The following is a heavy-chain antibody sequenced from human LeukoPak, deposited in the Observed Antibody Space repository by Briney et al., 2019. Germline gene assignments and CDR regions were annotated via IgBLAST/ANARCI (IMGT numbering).Heavy chain of an antibody. V-gene: IGHV3-23*01. CDR1: GFTFSSYA. D-gene: IGHD3-10*01. CDR2: IGGSGGGT. Sequence: GGSLRLSCAASGFTFSSYAMSWVRQAPGKGLEWVAGIGGSGGGTYYAGSVKGRFTISRDNSKNTLYLQMNSLRGEDTAVYYCASTSNTWLGLPYFDSWGQGTLVTVSA. J-gene: IGHJ4*02. CDR3: ASTSNTWLGLPYFDS.